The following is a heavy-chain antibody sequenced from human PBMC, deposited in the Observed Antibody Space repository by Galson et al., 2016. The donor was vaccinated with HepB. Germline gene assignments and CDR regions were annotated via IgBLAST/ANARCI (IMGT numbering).Heavy chain of an antibody. CDR2: ISSRSSYI. CDR3: TKHEVRTHDY. J-gene: IGHJ4*02. D-gene: IGHD2-21*01. V-gene: IGHV3-21*04. CDR1: GFTFTTYS. Sequence: SLRLSCAVSGFTFTTYSMSWVRQVPGKGLEWVSSISSRSSYIYYADSVKGRFTISRDDYNSMLYLQMNSLRAEDTAVYYCTKHEVRTHDYWGQGTLVTVSS.